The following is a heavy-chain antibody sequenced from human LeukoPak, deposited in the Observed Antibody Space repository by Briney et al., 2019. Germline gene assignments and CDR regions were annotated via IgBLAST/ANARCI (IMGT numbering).Heavy chain of an antibody. CDR3: ARSEIDDYSRY. CDR1: GYSISSGYH. CDR2: IYQDGST. Sequence: SETLSLTCTVSGYSISSGYHWAWFRQTPGKGLEWLGSIYQDGSTYDNLSLKSRVTLSVDTSKNQFSLKMKTVTVADTAVNYCARSEIDDYSRYWGQGTRVIVSS. V-gene: IGHV4-38-2*02. J-gene: IGHJ4*02. D-gene: IGHD3-16*01.